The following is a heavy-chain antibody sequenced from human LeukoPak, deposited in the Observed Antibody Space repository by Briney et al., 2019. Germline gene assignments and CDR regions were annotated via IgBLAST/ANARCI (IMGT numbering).Heavy chain of an antibody. J-gene: IGHJ4*02. CDR1: GFTFSNYA. CDR3: AKKAHYDAYAKYFDY. D-gene: IGHD4-17*01. Sequence: QPGGSLRLSCAASGFTFSNYAMTWVRQAPGKWLEWVSILSDSGVYTYYADSVKGRVTISRDNSNNMLYLQMNSLRAEDTAVYYCAKKAHYDAYAKYFDYWGQGTLVTVSS. CDR2: LSDSGVYT. V-gene: IGHV3-23*01.